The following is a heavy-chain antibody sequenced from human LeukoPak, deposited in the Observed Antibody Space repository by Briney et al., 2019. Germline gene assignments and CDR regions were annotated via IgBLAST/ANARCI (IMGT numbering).Heavy chain of an antibody. V-gene: IGHV3-23*01. D-gene: IGHD6-19*01. CDR1: GFTFSSYA. J-gene: IGHJ4*02. CDR2: ISGSGGST. CDR3: AKGFSRGWSIDY. Sequence: TGGSLRLSCAASGFTFSSYAMSWVRQAPGKGLEWVSAISGSGGSTYYADSVKGRFTISRDNSKNTLYLQMNSLRAEDTAVYYCAKGFSRGWSIDYWGQGTLVTVSS.